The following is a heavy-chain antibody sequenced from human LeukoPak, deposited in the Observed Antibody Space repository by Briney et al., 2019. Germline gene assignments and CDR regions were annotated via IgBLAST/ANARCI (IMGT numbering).Heavy chain of an antibody. D-gene: IGHD3-16*02. V-gene: IGHV3-48*01. Sequence: PGGSLRLSCAASGFTFSDYSMNWVRQAPGKGLEWVSYISSISSIIYYADSMKGRFTISRDNAKNSLYLQMNSLRAEDTAVYYCAREGYDYVWGSYRHYYMDVWGKGTTVTVSS. J-gene: IGHJ6*03. CDR2: ISSISSII. CDR3: AREGYDYVWGSYRHYYMDV. CDR1: GFTFSDYS.